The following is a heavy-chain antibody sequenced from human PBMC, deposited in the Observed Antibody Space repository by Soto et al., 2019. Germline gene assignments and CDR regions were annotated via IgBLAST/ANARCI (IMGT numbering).Heavy chain of an antibody. CDR3: VRGGSNYAS. Sequence: GGSLRLSCTASGFTFSDSWMTWVRQAPGKGLEWVARIKPDESEKKYADSVRGRFSISRDNAKNSMYLQMDSLRGEDTAVYYCVRGGSNYASWGQGTLVTVSS. CDR1: GFTFSDSW. CDR2: IKPDESEK. V-gene: IGHV3-7*01. D-gene: IGHD4-4*01. J-gene: IGHJ5*02.